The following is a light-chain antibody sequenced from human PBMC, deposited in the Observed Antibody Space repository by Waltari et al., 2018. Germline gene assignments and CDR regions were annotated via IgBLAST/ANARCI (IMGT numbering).Light chain of an antibody. CDR2: AAS. CDR1: QSISSY. V-gene: IGKV1-39*01. J-gene: IGKJ3*01. Sequence: DIQMTQSPSSLSASVGDRVTITCRASQSISSYLNWYQQKPGKAPKLLIYAASSLQSGVPSRFSGSGSGTDFTLTISSLQPEDFATYYCQRYNSYPITFGPGTKVDI. CDR3: QRYNSYPIT.